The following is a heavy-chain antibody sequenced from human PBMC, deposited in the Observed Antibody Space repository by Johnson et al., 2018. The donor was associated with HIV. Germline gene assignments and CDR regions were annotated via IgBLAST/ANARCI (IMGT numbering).Heavy chain of an antibody. CDR1: GFTFSSYG. CDR3: ARSIITSPVGAFDI. Sequence: VQLVESGGGVVQPGGSLRLSCAASGFTFSSYGMHWVRQAPGKGLEWVAFIRYDGSNKYYADSVKGRFTISRDNAKNCLYLQMNGLNPEDTALYYCARSIITSPVGAFDIWGQGTMVTVSS. D-gene: IGHD3-16*01. J-gene: IGHJ3*02. V-gene: IGHV3-30*02. CDR2: IRYDGSNK.